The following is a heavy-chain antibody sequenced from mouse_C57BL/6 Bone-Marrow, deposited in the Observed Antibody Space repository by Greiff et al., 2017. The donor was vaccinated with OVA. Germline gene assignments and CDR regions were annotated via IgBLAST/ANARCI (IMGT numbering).Heavy chain of an antibody. CDR3: ARRGFVDY. CDR1: GYTFTDYY. CDR2: IYPGSGNT. V-gene: IGHV1-76*01. Sequence: LQESGAELVRPGASVKLSCKASGYTFTDYYINWVKQRPGQGLEWIARIYPGSGNTYYNEKFKGKATLTAEKSSSTAYMQLSSLTSEDSAVYFCARRGFVDYWGQGTSVTVSS. J-gene: IGHJ4*01.